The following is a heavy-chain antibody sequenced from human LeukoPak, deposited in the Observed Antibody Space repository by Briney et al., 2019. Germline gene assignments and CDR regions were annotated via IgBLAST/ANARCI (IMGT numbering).Heavy chain of an antibody. V-gene: IGHV3-74*01. CDR1: GFTFDDYA. Sequence: GRSLRLSCAASGFTFDDYAMNWVRQAPGKGLVWVSRINSDGSSTSYADSVKGRFTISRDNAKNTLYLQMNSLRAEDTAVYYCAGSMVTWFDPWGQGTLVTVSS. CDR3: AGSMVTWFDP. D-gene: IGHD5-18*01. CDR2: INSDGSST. J-gene: IGHJ5*02.